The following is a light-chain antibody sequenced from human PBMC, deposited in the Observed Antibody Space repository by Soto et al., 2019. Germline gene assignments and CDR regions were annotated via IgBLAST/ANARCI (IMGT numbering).Light chain of an antibody. Sequence: QPVLTQPPSVSGAPGQRVTISCTGGSSNIGAGYDVYWYLHLPGIAPKPLITGDNNRPSGVPDRFSGSKSGTSASLAITGLQPEDEADYYCQSYDSNLNGSWVFGGGTKLTVL. V-gene: IGLV1-40*01. CDR1: SSNIGAGYD. J-gene: IGLJ3*02. CDR3: QSYDSNLNGSWV. CDR2: GDN.